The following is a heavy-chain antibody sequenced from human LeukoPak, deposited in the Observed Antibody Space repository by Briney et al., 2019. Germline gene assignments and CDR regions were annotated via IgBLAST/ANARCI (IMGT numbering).Heavy chain of an antibody. CDR2: IYYSGST. J-gene: IGHJ5*02. D-gene: IGHD3-22*01. CDR1: GGSISSGGYY. Sequence: KTSETQSLTCTVSGGSISSGGYYWSWIRQHPGKGLEWIGYIYYSGSTYYNPSLKSRVTKSVDTSKNQFSLKLSSVTAADTAVYYCARADSELGATWGQGTLVTVSS. CDR3: ARADSELGAT. V-gene: IGHV4-31*03.